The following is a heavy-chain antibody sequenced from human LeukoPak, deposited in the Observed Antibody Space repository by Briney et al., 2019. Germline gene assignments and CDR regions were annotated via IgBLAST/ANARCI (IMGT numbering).Heavy chain of an antibody. CDR3: AKDHGTTLGAFDY. Sequence: GGSLRLSCAASGFTFSSYAMHWVRQAPGKGLEWVAVISYDGSNKYYADSVKGRFTISRDNSKNTLYLQMNSLRAEDTAVYYCAKDHGTTLGAFDYWGQGTLVTVSS. J-gene: IGHJ4*02. CDR2: ISYDGSNK. D-gene: IGHD1-1*01. CDR1: GFTFSSYA. V-gene: IGHV3-30-3*01.